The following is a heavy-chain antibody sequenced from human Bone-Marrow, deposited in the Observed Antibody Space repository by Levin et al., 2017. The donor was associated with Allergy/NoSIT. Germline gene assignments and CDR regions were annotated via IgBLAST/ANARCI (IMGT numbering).Heavy chain of an antibody. V-gene: IGHV3-66*01. J-gene: IGHJ6*02. Sequence: AGGSLRLSCAASGFTVSSNYMSWVRQAPGKGLEWVSVIYSNGRTYYADSVKGRFIISRDNSKNTVYLQMNSLRAEDTAVYYCARDGPRASYYYYGMDVWGQGTTVTVSS. CDR2: IYSNGRT. CDR1: GFTVSSNY. CDR3: ARDGPRASYYYYGMDV.